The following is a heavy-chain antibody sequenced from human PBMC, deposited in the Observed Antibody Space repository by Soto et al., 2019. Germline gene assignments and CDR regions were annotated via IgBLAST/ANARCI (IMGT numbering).Heavy chain of an antibody. J-gene: IGHJ3*02. V-gene: IGHV4-34*01. CDR1: GGSFSNYY. CDR3: ARPRDQWQFDSFDI. D-gene: IGHD6-19*01. CDR2: MSDGGST. Sequence: SETLSLTCAAYGGSFSNYYWTWVRQPPGKGLEWIGEMSDGGSTNYSPSLKGRVTMSVDTSKKQFALRLTSVSAADTAVYYCARPRDQWQFDSFDIWGQGTMVTVS.